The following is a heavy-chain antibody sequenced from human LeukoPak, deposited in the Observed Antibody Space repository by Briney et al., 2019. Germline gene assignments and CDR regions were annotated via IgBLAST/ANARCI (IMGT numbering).Heavy chain of an antibody. J-gene: IGHJ6*03. D-gene: IGHD6-19*01. CDR2: IYYSGST. CDR3: AREQASGDYYYYYMDV. V-gene: IGHV4-59*01. Sequence: PSETLPLTCTVSGGSISSYYWSWIRQPPGKGLEWIGYIYYSGSTNYNPSLKSRVTISVDTSKNQFSLKLSSVTAADTAVYYCAREQASGDYYYYYMDVWGKGTTVTISS. CDR1: GGSISSYY.